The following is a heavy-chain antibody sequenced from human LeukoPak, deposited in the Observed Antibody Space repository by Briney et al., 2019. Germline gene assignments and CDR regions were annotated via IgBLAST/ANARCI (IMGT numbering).Heavy chain of an antibody. CDR3: ARGSGYYDILTGYYTLYYYYYMDV. CDR1: GFTFSTNA. CDR2: IKQDGSEK. J-gene: IGHJ6*03. Sequence: GGTLRLSCAASGFTFSTNAIHWVRQAPGKGLEWVANIKQDGSEKYYVDSVKGRFTISRDNAKNSLYLQMNSLRAEDTAVYYCARGSGYYDILTGYYTLYYYYYMDVWGKGTTVTISS. V-gene: IGHV3-7*01. D-gene: IGHD3-9*01.